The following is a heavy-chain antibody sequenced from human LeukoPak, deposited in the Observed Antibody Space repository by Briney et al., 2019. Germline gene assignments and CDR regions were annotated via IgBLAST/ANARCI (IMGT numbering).Heavy chain of an antibody. J-gene: IGHJ4*02. V-gene: IGHV3-9*01. CDR2: IKWNRGSI. D-gene: IGHD1-26*01. CDR3: TKSGSGNFLSRLDY. CDR1: GFTFYVYA. Sequence: GGSLRLSCAASGFTFYVYAMHWVRQAPGKGLERVSGIKWNRGSIGYVDSVKSRFTISRDNAKNSLYLQLNSVRAVDTGLYYCTKSGSGNFLSRLDYWGQGTLVTVSS.